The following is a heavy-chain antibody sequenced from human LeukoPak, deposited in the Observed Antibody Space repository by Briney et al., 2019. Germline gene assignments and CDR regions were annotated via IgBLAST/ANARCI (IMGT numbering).Heavy chain of an antibody. V-gene: IGHV3-33*01. Sequence: SGGSLRLSCAASGFTFSSFGMHWVRQAPGNGLEWVAVIWYDGNNKYYADSVKGRFTISRDNSKNTMYLQMNSLRAEDTAVYYCARAFTSTGYYYVEYWGQGTLVTVSS. CDR1: GFTFSSFG. D-gene: IGHD3-22*01. CDR2: IWYDGNNK. CDR3: ARAFTSTGYYYVEY. J-gene: IGHJ4*02.